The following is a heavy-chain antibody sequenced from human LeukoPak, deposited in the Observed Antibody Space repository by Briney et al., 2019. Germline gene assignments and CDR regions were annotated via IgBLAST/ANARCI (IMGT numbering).Heavy chain of an antibody. D-gene: IGHD3-10*01. CDR3: ARDLATWFGELPTDYYYGMDV. Sequence: ASVKVSCKASGGTFSSYAISWVRQAPGQGLEWMGGIIPIFGTANYAQKFQGRVTITADESTSTAYMELRSLRSDDTAVYYCARDLATWFGELPTDYYYGMDVWGQGTTVTVSS. J-gene: IGHJ6*02. V-gene: IGHV1-69*13. CDR2: IIPIFGTA. CDR1: GGTFSSYA.